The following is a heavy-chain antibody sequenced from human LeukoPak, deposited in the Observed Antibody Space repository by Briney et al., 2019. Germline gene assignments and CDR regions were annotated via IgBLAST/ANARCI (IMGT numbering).Heavy chain of an antibody. CDR1: GFTFNNYA. CDR2: ISGSDAGT. J-gene: IGHJ6*03. V-gene: IGHV3-23*01. D-gene: IGHD3-10*01. Sequence: GGSLLLSCAASGFTFNNYAMSWVRQAPGKGLDWISAISGSDAGTYYAASVKGRFTISRDNSKNTLYLQMNSLRAEDAAVYYCAKATRSYYSDYYYYYMDVGGKGTTVTVSS. CDR3: AKATRSYYSDYYYYYMDV.